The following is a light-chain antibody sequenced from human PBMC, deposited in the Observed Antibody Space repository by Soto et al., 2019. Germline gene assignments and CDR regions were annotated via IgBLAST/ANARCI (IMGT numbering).Light chain of an antibody. Sequence: EIVMSQSPATLSVSPGETATLSCRASQTLGNKLAWYQQKPGQAPRLLIYGAYTRATGIPARFSGSGSGTEFTLTINSLQSEDFAIYYCQQHNAWPLTFGPGTKVDLK. CDR3: QQHNAWPLT. CDR1: QTLGNK. CDR2: GAY. V-gene: IGKV3D-15*01. J-gene: IGKJ3*01.